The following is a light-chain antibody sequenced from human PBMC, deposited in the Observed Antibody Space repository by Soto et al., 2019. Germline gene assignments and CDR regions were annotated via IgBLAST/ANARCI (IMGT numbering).Light chain of an antibody. Sequence: QSALTQPASLSGSPGHSITSSCTGPSSDIGAYNYVSWYQQHPGKAPKLMIYEVTKRPSGVSNRFSGSKSGNTASLTISGLQAEHEADYYCCSYAGSSPFVFGTGTKVTVL. J-gene: IGLJ1*01. V-gene: IGLV2-23*02. CDR1: SSDIGAYNY. CDR2: EVT. CDR3: CSYAGSSPFV.